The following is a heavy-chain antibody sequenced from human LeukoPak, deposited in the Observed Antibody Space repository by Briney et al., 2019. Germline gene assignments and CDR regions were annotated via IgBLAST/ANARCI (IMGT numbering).Heavy chain of an antibody. D-gene: IGHD6-13*01. Sequence: GGSLRLSCAASGFTFSSYAMSWVRQAPGKGLEWVSAISGSGGSAYYADSVKGRFTISRDNSKNTLYLQMNSLRAEDTAVYYCAKSLDGSSSSPLDYWGQGTLVTVSS. CDR1: GFTFSSYA. J-gene: IGHJ4*02. CDR3: AKSLDGSSSSPLDY. CDR2: ISGSGGSA. V-gene: IGHV3-23*01.